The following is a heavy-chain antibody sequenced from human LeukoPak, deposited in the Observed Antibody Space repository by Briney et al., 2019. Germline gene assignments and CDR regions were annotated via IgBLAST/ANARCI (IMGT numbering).Heavy chain of an antibody. V-gene: IGHV1-46*01. J-gene: IGHJ3*02. CDR2: INPIGGTT. D-gene: IGHD3-3*02. CDR1: GYTFTSYY. Sequence: ASVKVSCKASGYTFTSYYIHWVRQAPGQGLEWMGIINPIGGTTDYAQKFQGRVTMTRDTSITTAYMELSRLRSDDTAVYYCARALNSIDAFDIWGQGTMVTVSS. CDR3: ARALNSIDAFDI.